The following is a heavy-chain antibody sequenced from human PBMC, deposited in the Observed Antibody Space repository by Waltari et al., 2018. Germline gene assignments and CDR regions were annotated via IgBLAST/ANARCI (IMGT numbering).Heavy chain of an antibody. V-gene: IGHV3-53*01. CDR3: ARATYSYGSGSYPFDY. J-gene: IGHJ4*02. CDR1: GFTVSSNY. D-gene: IGHD3-10*01. Sequence: EVQLVESGGGLIQPGGSLRLSCAASGFTVSSNYMNWVRQAPGKGLEWVSVIYSGGTTYYADSVKGRFTISRDNSKNTLYLQMNRLTAEDTAVYYCARATYSYGSGSYPFDYWGQGTLVTVSS. CDR2: IYSGGTT.